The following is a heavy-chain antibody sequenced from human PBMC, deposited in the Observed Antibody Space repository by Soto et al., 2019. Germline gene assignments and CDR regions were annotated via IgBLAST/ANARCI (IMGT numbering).Heavy chain of an antibody. J-gene: IGHJ5*02. CDR3: ARAGRFLNWFDP. Sequence: PSETLSLTCAVYGGAFSGYYWTWVRQTPGKGLEWIGEKEHGGSTTYNPSLQSRVSISLDLVRNQVSLKLTSVTAADSAAYYCARAGRFLNWFDPWGQGTLVTVSS. CDR2: KEHGGST. CDR1: GGAFSGYY. V-gene: IGHV4-34*01. D-gene: IGHD3-3*01.